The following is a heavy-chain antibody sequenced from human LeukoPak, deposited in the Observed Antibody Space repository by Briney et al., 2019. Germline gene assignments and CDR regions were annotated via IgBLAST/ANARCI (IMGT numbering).Heavy chain of an antibody. V-gene: IGHV3-23*01. J-gene: IGHJ4*02. D-gene: IGHD5-12*01. CDR1: GFTFSSYS. CDR3: ARPDSGYDWGVY. Sequence: GGSLRLSCAASGFTFSSYSMNWVRQAPGKGLEWVSAISGSGGSTYYADSVKGRFTISRDNSKNTLYLQINSLRAEDTAVYYCARPDSGYDWGVYWGQGTLVTVSS. CDR2: ISGSGGST.